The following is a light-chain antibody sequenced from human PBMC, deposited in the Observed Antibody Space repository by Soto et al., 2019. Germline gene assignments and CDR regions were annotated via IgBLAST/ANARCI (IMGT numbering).Light chain of an antibody. J-gene: IGKJ2*01. CDR2: SIS. Sequence: ENVLTQSPGTLSLSPGERATLSCRASESVTNSFFAWYQQRPGQAPRLLIYSISSRTTGIPDRFSGSGSGTAFTLSISRLEPEDFVVYYCQQYSTLPHTFGQGTKLEV. CDR1: ESVTNSF. CDR3: QQYSTLPHT. V-gene: IGKV3-20*01.